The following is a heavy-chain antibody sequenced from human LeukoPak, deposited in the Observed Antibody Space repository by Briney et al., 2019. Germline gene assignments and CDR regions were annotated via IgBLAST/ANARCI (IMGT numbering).Heavy chain of an antibody. CDR2: ISPYTGDT. J-gene: IGHJ4*02. CDR3: ARGGYSFGYDF. Sequence: ASVKVSCKASGYTFTSYGISWVRQAPGQGLEWMGWISPYTGDTNYAQKLQGRVTMTTDTSTSTAYMELRSLRFDDTAMYYCARGGYSFGYDFWGRGTLVTVSS. CDR1: GYTFTSYG. V-gene: IGHV1-18*01. D-gene: IGHD5-18*01.